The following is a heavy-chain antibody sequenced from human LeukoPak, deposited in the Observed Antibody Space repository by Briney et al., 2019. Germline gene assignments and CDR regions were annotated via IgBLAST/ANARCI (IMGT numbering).Heavy chain of an antibody. CDR1: GYTFTSYA. V-gene: IGHV7-4-1*02. J-gene: IGHJ6*03. D-gene: IGHD5-18*01. Sequence: ASVKVSCKASGYTFTSYAMNWVRQAPGQGFEWMGWINTNTGNPTYAQGFTGRFVFSLDTSVSTAYLQISSLKAEDTAVYYCAIANVDTAMVFNYYYYYMDVWGKGTTVTVSS. CDR2: INTNTGNP. CDR3: AIANVDTAMVFNYYYYYMDV.